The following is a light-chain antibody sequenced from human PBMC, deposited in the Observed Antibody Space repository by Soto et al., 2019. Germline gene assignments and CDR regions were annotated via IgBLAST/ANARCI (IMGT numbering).Light chain of an antibody. CDR1: NSDVGGYNY. J-gene: IGLJ3*02. CDR2: DVS. V-gene: IGLV2-14*01. Sequence: QSALTQPASVSGSPGQSITISCTGTNSDVGGYNYVSWYQQHPGKAPKLMIYDVSNRPSGVSNRFSDSKSGNTASLPISGLQAEDEADYYCSSYKKTASWVFGGGTQLTVL. CDR3: SSYKKTASWV.